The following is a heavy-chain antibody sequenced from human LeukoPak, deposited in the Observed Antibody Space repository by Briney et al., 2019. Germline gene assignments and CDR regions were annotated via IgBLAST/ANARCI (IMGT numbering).Heavy chain of an antibody. Sequence: ASVKVSCKASGYTFTSYYMHWVRQAPGQGLEWMGIINPSGGSTSYAQKFQGRVTMTRDTSTSTVHMELSSLRSEDTAVYYCARGGTYYYDSSGYRSGSFDYWGQGTLVTVSS. CDR1: GYTFTSYY. J-gene: IGHJ4*02. CDR3: ARGGTYYYDSSGYRSGSFDY. D-gene: IGHD3-22*01. CDR2: INPSGGST. V-gene: IGHV1-46*01.